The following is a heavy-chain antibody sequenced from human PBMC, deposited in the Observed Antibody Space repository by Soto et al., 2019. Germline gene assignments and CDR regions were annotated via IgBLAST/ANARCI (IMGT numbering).Heavy chain of an antibody. J-gene: IGHJ4*02. CDR2: ISGSGGSI. V-gene: IGHV3-23*01. D-gene: IGHD5-18*01. CDR1: GFTFSSYA. CDR3: VQGISDGYDFRDY. Sequence: DVQLLESGGDLVQPGESLRLSCVASGFTFSSYAMNWVRQAPGMGLEWVSTISGSGGSIYYADSVKGRFAISRDNSKNTLFLQMSSLRVEDTAIYYCVQGISDGYDFRDYWGQGTLVTVSS.